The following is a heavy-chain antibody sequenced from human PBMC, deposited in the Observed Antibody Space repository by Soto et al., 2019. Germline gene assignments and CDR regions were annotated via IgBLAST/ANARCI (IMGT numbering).Heavy chain of an antibody. V-gene: IGHV1-2*04. CDR1: GYTFTGYY. CDR2: INPNSGGS. Sequence: QVQLVQSGAEVKKPGASVKVSCKASGYTFTGYYMHWVRQAPGQGLEWMGWINPNSGGSNYAQKFQGWVTMPRDTSISTAYMELSRLRSDDTAVYYCAGRDNLGRWFDPWGQGTLVTVSS. J-gene: IGHJ5*02. CDR3: AGRDNLGRWFDP. D-gene: IGHD1-20*01.